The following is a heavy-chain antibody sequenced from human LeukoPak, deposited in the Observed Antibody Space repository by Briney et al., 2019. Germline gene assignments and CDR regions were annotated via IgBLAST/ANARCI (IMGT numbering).Heavy chain of an antibody. Sequence: GGSLRLSCAASGFTFSAYGMHWVRQAPGKGLEWVAVIWYDGNRKYYADSVKGRFTISRDNAKNSLYLQMNGLRAEDTAVYYCATEFLGAVAETGDYWGQGTLVTVSS. CDR2: IWYDGNRK. D-gene: IGHD6-19*01. V-gene: IGHV3-33*03. J-gene: IGHJ4*02. CDR1: GFTFSAYG. CDR3: ATEFLGAVAETGDY.